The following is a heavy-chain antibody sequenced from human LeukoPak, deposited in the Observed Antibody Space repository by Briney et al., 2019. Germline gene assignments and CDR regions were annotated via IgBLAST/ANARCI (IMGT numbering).Heavy chain of an antibody. CDR3: ARHSAGIVVAGK. CDR1: GYSFTSYW. Sequence: PGESLKISCKGSGYSFTSYWISWVRQMPGKGLEWMGRIDPSDSYTNYSPSFQGHVTISADKSISTVYLQWSSLKASDTAMYYCARHSAGIVVAGKWGQGTQVTVSS. CDR2: IDPSDSYT. D-gene: IGHD6-19*01. J-gene: IGHJ4*02. V-gene: IGHV5-10-1*01.